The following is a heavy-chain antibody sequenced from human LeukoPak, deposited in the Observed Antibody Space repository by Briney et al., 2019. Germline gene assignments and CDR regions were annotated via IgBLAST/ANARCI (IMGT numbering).Heavy chain of an antibody. J-gene: IGHJ4*02. CDR3: ARGPSYGSGSYYFDY. Sequence: GESLRLSCAASGFTLSQSWMTWVRQAPGKGLEWVSVIYSGGSTYYADSVKGRFTISRHNSKNTLYLQMNSLRAEDTAVYYCARGPSYGSGSYYFDYWGQGTLVTVSS. D-gene: IGHD3-10*01. V-gene: IGHV3-53*04. CDR1: GFTLSQSW. CDR2: IYSGGST.